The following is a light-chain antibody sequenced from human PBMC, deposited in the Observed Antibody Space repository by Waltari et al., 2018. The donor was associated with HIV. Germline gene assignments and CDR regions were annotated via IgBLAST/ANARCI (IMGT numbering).Light chain of an antibody. CDR1: SSNIGAGYD. CDR3: QSYDSSLSAWV. Sequence: QSVLTQPPSVSGAPGQRVTISCTGSSSNIGAGYDVHWYQQFPGTAPKLLIYGNTDRRAGVPVRFSGYKSGNSAFLAITWLQAEDEADYYCQSYDSSLSAWVFGGGTKLTVL. V-gene: IGLV1-40*01. CDR2: GNT. J-gene: IGLJ3*02.